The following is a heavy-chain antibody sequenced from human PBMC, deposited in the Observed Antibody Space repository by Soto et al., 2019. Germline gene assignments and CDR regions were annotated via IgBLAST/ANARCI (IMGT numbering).Heavy chain of an antibody. Sequence: GGSLRLSCAASGFTFSSYAMHWVRQAPGKGLEWVAVISYDGSNKYYADSVKGRFTISRDNSKNTLYLQMNSLRAEDTAVYYCARSLPDIVLMVYAISAPVDYWGQGTLVTVSS. J-gene: IGHJ4*02. CDR2: ISYDGSNK. D-gene: IGHD2-8*01. CDR1: GFTFSSYA. V-gene: IGHV3-30-3*01. CDR3: ARSLPDIVLMVYAISAPVDY.